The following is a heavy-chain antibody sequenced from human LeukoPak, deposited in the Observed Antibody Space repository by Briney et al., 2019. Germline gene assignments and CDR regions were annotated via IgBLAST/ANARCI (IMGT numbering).Heavy chain of an antibody. CDR3: ARLSTVTTAFDY. CDR1: GGSISSYY. D-gene: IGHD4-17*01. Sequence: PSETLSLTCTVSGGSISSYYWSWIRQPAGKGLEWIGRIYTSGTTHYNPSLKSRVTMSVDTSKNQFSLKLRSVTAADTAVYYCARLSTVTTAFDYWGQGTLVTVAS. CDR2: IYTSGTT. J-gene: IGHJ4*02. V-gene: IGHV4-4*07.